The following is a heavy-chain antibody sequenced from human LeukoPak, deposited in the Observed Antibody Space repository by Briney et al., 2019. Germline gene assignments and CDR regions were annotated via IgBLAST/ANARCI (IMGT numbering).Heavy chain of an antibody. D-gene: IGHD3-22*01. Sequence: RGSLRLSPAAPGFTFSHYWMHWVRHALGKGLLWVSRISNDGGGTDSADSVWGRFTPSRDNAKNTQCLRINSLRGADTGVCYCARQPSSGGGVDYGGQGSLVTVSS. J-gene: IGHJ4*02. V-gene: IGHV3-74*01. CDR3: ARQPSSGGGVDY. CDR2: ISNDGGGT. CDR1: GFTFSHYW.